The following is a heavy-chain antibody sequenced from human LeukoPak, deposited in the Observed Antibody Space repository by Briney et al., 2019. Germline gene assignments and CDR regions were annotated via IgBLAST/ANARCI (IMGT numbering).Heavy chain of an antibody. Sequence: ASVKVSCKASGYTFTSYYTHWVRQAPGQGLEWMGIIKPSGGSTLYAQKFQGRVTVTSDMSTCTVYVELSSLRSEDTAVYYCAREVPENFNFDYWGQGTLVTVSS. V-gene: IGHV1-46*01. CDR1: GYTFTSYY. CDR3: AREVPENFNFDY. J-gene: IGHJ4*02. D-gene: IGHD2/OR15-2a*01. CDR2: IKPSGGST.